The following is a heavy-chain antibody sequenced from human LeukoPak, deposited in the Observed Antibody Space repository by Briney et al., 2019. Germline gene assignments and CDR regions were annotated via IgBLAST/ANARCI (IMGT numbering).Heavy chain of an antibody. CDR1: GFTFSSYA. CDR3: ARTVTLRGYYFDY. V-gene: IGHV3-23*01. J-gene: IGHJ4*02. D-gene: IGHD4-17*01. Sequence: GGSLRLSCAASGFTFSSYAMSWVRQAPGKGLEWVSAISGSGGSTYYADSVKGRFTISRDNSKNTLYLQMNSLRAEDTAVYYCARTVTLRGYYFDYWGQGTLVTVSP. CDR2: ISGSGGST.